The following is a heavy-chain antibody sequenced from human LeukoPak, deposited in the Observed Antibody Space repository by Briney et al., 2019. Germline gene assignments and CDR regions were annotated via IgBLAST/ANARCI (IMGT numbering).Heavy chain of an antibody. J-gene: IGHJ4*02. D-gene: IGHD2-21*02. CDR3: VKGVVVVTARAFDY. CDR2: ISSNRGST. Sequence: GSLRLSCSASGFTFSSYAMHWVRQAPGKGLEYVSVISSNRGSTYYADSVKGRFTISRDNSKNTLYLQMSSLRVEDTAVYYCVKGVVVVTARAFDYWGQGTLVTVSS. CDR1: GFTFSSYA. V-gene: IGHV3-64D*06.